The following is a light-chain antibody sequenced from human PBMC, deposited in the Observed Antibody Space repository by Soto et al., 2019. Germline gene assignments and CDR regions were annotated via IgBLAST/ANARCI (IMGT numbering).Light chain of an antibody. Sequence: QSALTQPASVSGSPGQSITISCFGTSSDVGGYNYVSWLQQHPGKAPKLMIYDVSNRPSGVSDRFSGSKSGNTASLTISGLQADDEADYYCGSYSSPNTLVLFGAGTKVTVL. J-gene: IGLJ2*01. CDR2: DVS. V-gene: IGLV2-14*01. CDR3: GSYSSPNTLVL. CDR1: SSDVGGYNY.